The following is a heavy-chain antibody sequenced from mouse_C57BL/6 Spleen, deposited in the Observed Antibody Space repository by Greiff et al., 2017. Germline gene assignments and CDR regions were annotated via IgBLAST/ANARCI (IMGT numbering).Heavy chain of an antibody. D-gene: IGHD1-1*01. Sequence: VQLQQPGAELVKPGASVKLSCKASGYTFTSYWMQWVKQRPGQGLEWIGEIDPSDSYTNYNQKFKGKATLTVDTSSSTAYMQLSSLTSEDSAVYYCARNYSSSYDYAMDYWGQGTSVTVSS. CDR2: IDPSDSYT. V-gene: IGHV1-50*01. CDR3: ARNYSSSYDYAMDY. CDR1: GYTFTSYW. J-gene: IGHJ4*01.